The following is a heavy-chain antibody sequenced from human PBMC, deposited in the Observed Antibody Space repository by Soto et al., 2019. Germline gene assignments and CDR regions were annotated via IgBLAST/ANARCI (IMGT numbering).Heavy chain of an antibody. J-gene: IGHJ4*02. D-gene: IGHD3-3*01. CDR1: GFSFGSYA. V-gene: IGHV3-23*01. CDR3: ARWSYLDY. Sequence: GGSLRLSCAASGFSFGSYALSWVRQAPGKGLEWVSTISGSDGKKFDADSVKGRFSISRDTSQSTLYLQMNSLRADDTAMYYCARWSYLDYWGQGTRVTVSS. CDR2: ISGSDGKK.